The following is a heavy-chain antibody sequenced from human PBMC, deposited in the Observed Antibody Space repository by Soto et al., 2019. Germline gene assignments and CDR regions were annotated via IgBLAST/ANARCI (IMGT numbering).Heavy chain of an antibody. CDR3: TRDYYDLNWFDP. CDR2: IRSKAYGGTT. V-gene: IGHV3-49*03. Sequence: PGGSLRLSCTASGFTFGDNTLTWFRQAPGKGLEWVGFIRSKAYGGTTEYAASVKGRFTISRDDSKSIAYLQMNSLKTEDTAVYYCTRDYYDLNWFDPWGQGT. J-gene: IGHJ5*02. CDR1: GFTFGDNT. D-gene: IGHD3-22*01.